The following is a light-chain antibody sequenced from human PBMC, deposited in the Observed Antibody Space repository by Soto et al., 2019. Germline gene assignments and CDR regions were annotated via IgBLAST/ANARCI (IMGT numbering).Light chain of an antibody. Sequence: QSALTQPPSASGSPGQSVTISCTGTSSDVGAYNYFSWYQQHPGKAPKLIIYEVSKRPSGVPDRFSGSKSGNTSSLTVAGLQAEDEADYCCCSYTDTNILIFGGGTKLTVL. J-gene: IGLJ2*01. CDR1: SSDVGAYNY. CDR2: EVS. V-gene: IGLV2-8*01. CDR3: CSYTDTNILI.